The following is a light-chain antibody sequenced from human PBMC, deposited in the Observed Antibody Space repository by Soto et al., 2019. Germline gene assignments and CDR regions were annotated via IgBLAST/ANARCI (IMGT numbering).Light chain of an antibody. J-gene: IGLJ1*01. Sequence: QSVLTQPASVSGSPGQSITISCTGTSSDIGTYNLVSWYQHYPGKAPKLMNYEGIKRPSGVSNRFSGSKSGNTAFLTISGLQAEDEADYYCCSYAGSGTDNYVFGSGTKVTVL. CDR2: EGI. V-gene: IGLV2-23*01. CDR1: SSDIGTYNL. CDR3: CSYAGSGTDNYV.